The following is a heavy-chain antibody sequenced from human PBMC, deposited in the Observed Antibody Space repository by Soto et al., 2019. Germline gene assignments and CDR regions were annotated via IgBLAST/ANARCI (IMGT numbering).Heavy chain of an antibody. CDR1: GGTISRYY. V-gene: IGHV4-59*01. CDR3: ARDLWGYCGTDCYPLDV. Sequence: QVQLQESGPGLVKPSETLSLTCTVSGGTISRYYWSWIRQPPGKGLEWIGYMYNTGSTVYTPSFKSRVAISVATSKNHFCLKLNSVTAADTAVYYCARDLWGYCGTDCYPLDVWGQGTTVTVSS. J-gene: IGHJ6*02. D-gene: IGHD2-21*02. CDR2: MYNTGST.